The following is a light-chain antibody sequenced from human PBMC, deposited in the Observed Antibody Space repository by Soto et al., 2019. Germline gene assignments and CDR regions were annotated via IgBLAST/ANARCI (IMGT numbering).Light chain of an antibody. Sequence: QSALTQPASVSGSPGQSITISCTGTSSDVVRYNLVSWYQQHPGKAPKLMIYEGSKRPSGVSNRFSGSKSGNTASLTISGVQAEDEADYYCCSYAGSSTFVVFGGGTQLTVL. V-gene: IGLV2-23*03. CDR3: CSYAGSSTFVV. CDR2: EGS. J-gene: IGLJ3*02. CDR1: SSDVVRYNL.